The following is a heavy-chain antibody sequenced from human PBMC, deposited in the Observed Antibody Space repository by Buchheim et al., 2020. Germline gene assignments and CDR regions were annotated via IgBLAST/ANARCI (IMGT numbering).Heavy chain of an antibody. V-gene: IGHV3-30*18. CDR3: AKEGYYYDSSGYRAEYFQH. CDR1: GFTFSSYG. Sequence: QVQLVESGGGVVQPGRSLRLSCAASGFTFSSYGMHWVRQAPGKGLEWVAVISYDGSNKYYADSVKGRFTISRDNSKTTLYLQMNSLRAEDTAVYYCAKEGYYYDSSGYRAEYFQHWGQGTL. J-gene: IGHJ1*01. CDR2: ISYDGSNK. D-gene: IGHD3-22*01.